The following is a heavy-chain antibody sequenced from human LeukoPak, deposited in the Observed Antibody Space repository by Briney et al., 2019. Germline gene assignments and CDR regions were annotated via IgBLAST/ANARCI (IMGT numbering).Heavy chain of an antibody. CDR1: GVSITSGSYY. Sequence: KPSETLSLTCGVSGVSITSGSYYWGWIRQPPGKGLEWIGSVHHSGNNHSNPSLESRVTVSVDTSKNHFSLKLKSVTAADTAVFYCARSRWIAAGPFDYWGQGSLVTVSS. J-gene: IGHJ4*02. D-gene: IGHD6-13*01. V-gene: IGHV4-39*02. CDR3: ARSRWIAAGPFDY. CDR2: VHHSGNN.